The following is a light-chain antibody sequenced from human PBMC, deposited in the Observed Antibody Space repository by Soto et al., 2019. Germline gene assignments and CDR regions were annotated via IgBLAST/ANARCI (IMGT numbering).Light chain of an antibody. CDR2: GAS. J-gene: IGKJ3*01. CDR3: QQFGSSPGFT. Sequence: EIVLTQSPGTLSLSPGERATLSYRASQIIISRYLAWYQQKPGQAPRLLIYGASSRATGIPDRFSGSGSGTDFTLTISRLEPEDFAVYYCQQFGSSPGFTFGPGTKVDIK. CDR1: QIIISRY. V-gene: IGKV3-20*01.